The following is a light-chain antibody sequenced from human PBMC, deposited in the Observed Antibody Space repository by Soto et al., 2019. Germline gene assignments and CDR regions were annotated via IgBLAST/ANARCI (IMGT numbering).Light chain of an antibody. Sequence: ESVLTQSPATLSLSPGERATLSCRASQSVSSYLAWYQQKPGQAPRLLIYDASNRATGIPARFSGSGSGTDFPLTISSLEPEDFAVYYCQQRSNWLTFGGGTKVEIK. CDR1: QSVSSY. J-gene: IGKJ4*01. CDR3: QQRSNWLT. CDR2: DAS. V-gene: IGKV3-11*01.